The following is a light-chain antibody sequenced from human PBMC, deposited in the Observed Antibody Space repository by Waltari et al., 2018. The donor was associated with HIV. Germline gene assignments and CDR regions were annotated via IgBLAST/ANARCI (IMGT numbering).Light chain of an antibody. CDR2: EVT. J-gene: IGLJ2*01. CDR1: SSDVGNYNL. V-gene: IGLV2-23*02. CDR3: CSYAASRSVV. Sequence: QSALAQPASVSDSPGQSITISCTGTSSDVGNYNLVSWYQQHPGKVPQLIISEVTKRPSGVANRFSGSKSGNTASLTISGLQAEDEADYYCCSYAASRSVVFGGGTKLTVL.